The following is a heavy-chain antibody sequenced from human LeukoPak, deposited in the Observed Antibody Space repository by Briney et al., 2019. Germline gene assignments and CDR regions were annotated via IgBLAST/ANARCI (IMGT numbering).Heavy chain of an antibody. CDR1: GGSISSYY. CDR2: IYYSGST. V-gene: IGHV4-59*01. J-gene: IGHJ4*02. D-gene: IGHD3-22*01. Sequence: PSETLSLTCTVSGGSISSYYWSWIRQPPGKGLEWIGYIYYSGSTNYNPSLKSRVTISVDTSKNQFSLKLSSVTAADTAVYYCARDEGGLSGYYFYWGQGTLVTVS. CDR3: ARDEGGLSGYYFY.